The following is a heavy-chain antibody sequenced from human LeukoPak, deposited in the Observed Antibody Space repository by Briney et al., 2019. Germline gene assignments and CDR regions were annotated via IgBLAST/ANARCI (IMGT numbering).Heavy chain of an antibody. CDR3: TRSGYSNGYDY. Sequence: GGSLRLSCVASGFTFSGHWMHWVRQVPGKGLMAVSRITPDGNAAAYADSVKGRFTISRDNAKNTLYLEMNSLTADDTALYHCTRSGYSNGYDYWGQGTLVTVSS. CDR1: GFTFSGHW. D-gene: IGHD2-15*01. CDR2: ITPDGNAA. V-gene: IGHV3-74*03. J-gene: IGHJ4*02.